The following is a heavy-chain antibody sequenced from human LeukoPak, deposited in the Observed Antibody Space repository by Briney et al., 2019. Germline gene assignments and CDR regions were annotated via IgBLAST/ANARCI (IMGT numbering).Heavy chain of an antibody. CDR1: GFTFDNYG. J-gene: IGHJ4*02. CDR3: AKDIAAASYYFDY. D-gene: IGHD6-13*01. V-gene: IGHV3-30*02. Sequence: PGGSLRLSCAASGFTFDNYGMHWVRQAPGKGLERVAFIRSDGGIKYYADSVKGRFTISRDNSKNTLYLQVNSLRAEDTAVYFCAKDIAAASYYFDYWGQGTLVTVSS. CDR2: IRSDGGIK.